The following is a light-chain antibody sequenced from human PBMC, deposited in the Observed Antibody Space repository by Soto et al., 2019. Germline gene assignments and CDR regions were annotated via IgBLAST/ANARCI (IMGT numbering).Light chain of an antibody. CDR2: DVS. V-gene: IGLV2-14*01. Sequence: QSALTQPAFVSGSPGQSITISCTGTSSDVGGYNYVSWYQQHPGKAPKLMIYDVSNRPSGVSNRFSGSKSGNTASLTISGLHAEDEADYYCTSYTSIIPYLFGTGTKVTV. J-gene: IGLJ1*01. CDR3: TSYTSIIPYL. CDR1: SSDVGGYNY.